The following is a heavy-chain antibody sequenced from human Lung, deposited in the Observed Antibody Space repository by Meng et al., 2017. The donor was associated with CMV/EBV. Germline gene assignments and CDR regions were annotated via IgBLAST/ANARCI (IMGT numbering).Heavy chain of an antibody. D-gene: IGHD2-2*01. V-gene: IGHV4-34*01. Sequence: GSXRLXCAVYGGSFSGYFWSWICQPPGKGLEWIGEINHSGSTNYNPSLKSRVTISVDTSKNQFFLKLSSVTAADTAVYYCARGTVTSRVIVPPFAIKIVYGMDXWGQXTTVYVSS. CDR2: INHSGST. CDR3: ARGTVTSRVIVPPFAIKIVYGMDX. J-gene: IGHJ6*02. CDR1: GGSFSGYF.